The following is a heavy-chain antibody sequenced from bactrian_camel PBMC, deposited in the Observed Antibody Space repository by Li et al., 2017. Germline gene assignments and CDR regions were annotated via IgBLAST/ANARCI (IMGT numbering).Heavy chain of an antibody. CDR2: INSGGGPT. V-gene: IGHV3S1*01. CDR3: ASSPLKPKPWTAVSEYNT. Sequence: HVQLVESGGGSVQAGGSLKLSCEFSEYTASTNCMTWFRQAPGKEREGVASINSGGGPTYYADSVKGRFTLSEDSAKNTLYLQMDALKPEDTAIYYCASSPLKPKPWTAVSEYNTWGQGTQVTVS. D-gene: IGHD8*01. CDR1: EYTASTNC. J-gene: IGHJ4*01.